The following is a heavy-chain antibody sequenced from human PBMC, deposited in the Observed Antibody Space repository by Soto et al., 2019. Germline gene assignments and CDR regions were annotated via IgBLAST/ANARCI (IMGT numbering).Heavy chain of an antibody. Sequence: QVQLQESGPGLVKPSGTLSLTCTVSGGSIYRSGYYWGWIRQPPGRVLEWIGNIDYNGVSYSNPSLKSRVTISRDTSKNQFSLKLTSVTAADTALYYCGKVLVGATGHTDSHSWRPGTLVAVSS. CDR3: GKVLVGATGHTDSHS. D-gene: IGHD2-15*01. V-gene: IGHV4-39*01. CDR2: IDYNGVS. CDR1: GGSIYRSGYY. J-gene: IGHJ4*02.